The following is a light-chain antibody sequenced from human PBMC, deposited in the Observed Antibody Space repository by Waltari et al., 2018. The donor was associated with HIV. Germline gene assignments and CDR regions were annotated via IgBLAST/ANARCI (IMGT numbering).Light chain of an antibody. V-gene: IGKV3-15*01. CDR1: QSVSSN. CDR3: QQYNNWPRT. CDR2: GAS. J-gene: IGKJ1*01. Sequence: EVVMTQSPATVSASPGERATLSCRASQSVSSNLAWYQQKPGQAPRLLIYGASTRATGIPARFSGSGSGTEFTLTVSGLQPEDFAVYYCQQYNNWPRTFGQGTKVEIK.